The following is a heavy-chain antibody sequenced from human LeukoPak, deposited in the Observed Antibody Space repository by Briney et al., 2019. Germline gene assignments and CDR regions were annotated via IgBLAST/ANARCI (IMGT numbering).Heavy chain of an antibody. CDR1: GFIVSSNY. J-gene: IGHJ3*02. V-gene: IGHV3-53*01. Sequence: GGSLRLSCTASGFIVSSNYMTWVRQAPGKGLEWVSVIYSDGSTFYADSVKGRFTISRDTSKNTLYLQMNNLRAEDTAVYYCAKDQVVVVVAATGDAFDIWGQGTMVTVSS. D-gene: IGHD2-15*01. CDR2: IYSDGST. CDR3: AKDQVVVVVAATGDAFDI.